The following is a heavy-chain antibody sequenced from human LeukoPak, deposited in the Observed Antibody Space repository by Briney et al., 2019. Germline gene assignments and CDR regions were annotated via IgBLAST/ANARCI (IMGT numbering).Heavy chain of an antibody. CDR1: GYTFTGYY. CDR3: ASFYDFWSGTPLDY. D-gene: IGHD3-3*01. Sequence: ASVKVSCKASGYTFTGYYMHWVRQAPGQGLEWMGRINPNSGGTNYAQKFQGRVTMTRDTSISTAYMELSRLRSDDTAVYYCASFYDFWSGTPLDYWGQGTLVTVSS. CDR2: INPNSGGT. V-gene: IGHV1-2*06. J-gene: IGHJ4*02.